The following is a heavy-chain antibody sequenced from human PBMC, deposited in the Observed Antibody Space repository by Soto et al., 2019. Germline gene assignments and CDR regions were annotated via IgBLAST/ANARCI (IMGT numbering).Heavy chain of an antibody. J-gene: IGHJ4*02. CDR1: GYTFTSYG. V-gene: IGHV1-18*01. D-gene: IGHD1-1*01. CDR3: ARGRYGDY. CDR2: ISAHKVNT. Sequence: QVHLVQSGAEVRKPGASVKVSCKGSGYTFTSYGSAWVRQAPGQGLEWMGWISAHKVNTNYAQKVQGRATVTRDTSTSTASMELRNLSSADKAVYYCARGRYGDYWGQGALVPVSS.